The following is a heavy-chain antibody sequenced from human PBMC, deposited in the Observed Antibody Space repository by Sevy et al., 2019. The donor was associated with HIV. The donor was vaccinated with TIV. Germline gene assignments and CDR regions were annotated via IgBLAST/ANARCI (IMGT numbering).Heavy chain of an antibody. J-gene: IGHJ4*02. CDR2: ISAYNGNT. D-gene: IGHD6-6*01. Sequence: ASVKVSCKASGYTFTSYGVSWVRQAPGQGLEWMGWISAYNGNTNYAQKLQGRVTMTTDTSTSKAYMELRSLRSDDTAVYYCARELEYSSPYYFDYWGQGTLVTVSS. CDR1: GYTFTSYG. CDR3: ARELEYSSPYYFDY. V-gene: IGHV1-18*01.